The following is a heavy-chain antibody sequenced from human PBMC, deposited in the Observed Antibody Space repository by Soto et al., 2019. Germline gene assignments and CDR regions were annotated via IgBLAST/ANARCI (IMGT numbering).Heavy chain of an antibody. Sequence: SGGSLRLSCAASGFTFSSYWMSWVRQAPGKGLEWVANIKQDGSEKYYVDSVKGRFNISRDNAKNSLYLQMNSLRAEDTAVYYCARDRSSSWYRAFDIWGQGTMVTVSS. J-gene: IGHJ3*02. CDR2: IKQDGSEK. V-gene: IGHV3-7*01. CDR1: GFTFSSYW. CDR3: ARDRSSSWYRAFDI. D-gene: IGHD6-13*01.